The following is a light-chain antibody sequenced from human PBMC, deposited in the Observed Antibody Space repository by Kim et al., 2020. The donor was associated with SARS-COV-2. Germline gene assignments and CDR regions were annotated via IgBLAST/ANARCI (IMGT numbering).Light chain of an antibody. V-gene: IGKV3-11*01. CDR2: AAA. Sequence: EIVLTQSPATLSLSPGERATLSCRASQSVSSYLAWYQHKPGQAPRLLIYAAAKRATGIPARFSGSGSGTDFTLTISSLEPEDFAVYHCQQRSSWPDTFGQGTRLEIK. CDR1: QSVSSY. CDR3: QQRSSWPDT. J-gene: IGKJ5*01.